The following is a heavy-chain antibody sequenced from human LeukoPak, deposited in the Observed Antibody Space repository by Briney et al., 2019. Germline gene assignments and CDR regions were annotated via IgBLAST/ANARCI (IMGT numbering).Heavy chain of an antibody. V-gene: IGHV3-48*01. CDR2: ISGSSSTI. J-gene: IGHJ4*02. Sequence: GGSLRLSCAASGFTFSSYSMNWVRQAPGKGLEWGSYISGSSSTIYYADSVKGRFTISRDNSKNTLYLQMNSLRAEDTAVYYCAKKGATTGDFDYWGQGTLVTVSS. CDR1: GFTFSSYS. CDR3: AKKGATTGDFDY. D-gene: IGHD1-26*01.